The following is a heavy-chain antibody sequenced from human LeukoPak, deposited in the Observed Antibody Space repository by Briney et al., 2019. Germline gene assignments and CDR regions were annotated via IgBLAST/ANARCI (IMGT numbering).Heavy chain of an antibody. Sequence: GGSLRLSCTASGFTFGNYALSWFRQAPGKGLEWVAFIRSKTYRGTTEYAASVKGRFTISRDDSKSIAYLQMNSLKTEDTAVYYCARANSFDSSGYYFDYWGQGTLVTVSA. J-gene: IGHJ4*02. CDR2: IRSKTYRGTT. CDR1: GFTFGNYA. V-gene: IGHV3-49*03. CDR3: ARANSFDSSGYYFDY. D-gene: IGHD3-22*01.